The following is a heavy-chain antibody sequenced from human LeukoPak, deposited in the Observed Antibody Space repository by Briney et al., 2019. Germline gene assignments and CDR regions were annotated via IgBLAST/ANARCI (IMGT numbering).Heavy chain of an antibody. CDR1: GFTFSSYG. D-gene: IGHD3-10*01. J-gene: IGHJ6*02. CDR2: IWYGGSNK. V-gene: IGHV3-30*02. Sequence: PGGSLRLSCAASGFTFSSYGMHWVRQAPGKGLEWVAVIWYGGSNKYYADSVKGRFTISRDNSKNTLYLQMNSLRAEDTALYYCAKDILTMVRGVIIEPGMDVWGQGTTVTVSS. CDR3: AKDILTMVRGVIIEPGMDV.